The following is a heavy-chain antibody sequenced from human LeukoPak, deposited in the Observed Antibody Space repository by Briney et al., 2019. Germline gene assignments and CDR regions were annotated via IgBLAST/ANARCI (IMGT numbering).Heavy chain of an antibody. J-gene: IGHJ4*02. CDR3: ARPLSGWYFGY. CDR2: IYYSGST. CDR1: GGSISSSSYY. Sequence: SETLSLTCTVSGGSISSSSYYWGWIRQPPGKGLEWIGSIYYSGSTYYNPSLKSRVTISVDTSKNQFSLKLSSVTAADTAVYYCARPLSGWYFGYWGQGTLVTVSS. D-gene: IGHD6-19*01. V-gene: IGHV4-39*01.